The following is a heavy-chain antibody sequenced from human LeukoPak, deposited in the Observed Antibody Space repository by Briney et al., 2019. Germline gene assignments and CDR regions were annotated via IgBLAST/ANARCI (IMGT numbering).Heavy chain of an antibody. CDR1: GFTFSSYG. Sequence: PGGSLRLSCAASGFTFSSYGMHWVRQAPGKGLEWVAVIWYDGSNKYYADSVKGRFTISRDNSKNTLYLQMNSLRAEDTAVYYCARDLYYYDSSGTLYYWGQGTLVTVSS. V-gene: IGHV3-33*01. CDR2: IWYDGSNK. J-gene: IGHJ4*02. D-gene: IGHD3-22*01. CDR3: ARDLYYYDSSGTLYY.